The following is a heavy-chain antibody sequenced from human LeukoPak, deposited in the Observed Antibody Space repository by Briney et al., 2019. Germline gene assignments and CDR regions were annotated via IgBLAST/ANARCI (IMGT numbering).Heavy chain of an antibody. CDR2: INHSGST. V-gene: IGHV4-34*01. CDR1: GGSFSGYY. D-gene: IGHD5-12*01. CDR3: ARRMGGYDSGGTHYCYTDV. Sequence: SETLSLTCAVYGGSFSGYYWSWIRQPPGRGLEWVGEINHSGSTNYNPSLKSRVTISVDTSKNQFSLKLSSLTAADTAVYYCARRMGGYDSGGTHYCYTDVWGKGTTVSVSS. J-gene: IGHJ6*03.